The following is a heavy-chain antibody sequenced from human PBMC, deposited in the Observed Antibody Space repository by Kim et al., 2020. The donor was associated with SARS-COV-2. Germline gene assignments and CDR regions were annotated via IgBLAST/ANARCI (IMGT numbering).Heavy chain of an antibody. D-gene: IGHD5-12*01. J-gene: IGHJ5*02. CDR1: GGSISSYY. Sequence: SETLSLTCTVSGGSISSYYWSWIRQPPGKGLEWIGYIYYSGSTNYNPSLKSRVTISVDTSKNQFSLKLSSVTAADTAVYYCARLKRRDIVATIPHNWFDPWGQGTLVTVSS. V-gene: IGHV4-59*08. CDR2: IYYSGST. CDR3: ARLKRRDIVATIPHNWFDP.